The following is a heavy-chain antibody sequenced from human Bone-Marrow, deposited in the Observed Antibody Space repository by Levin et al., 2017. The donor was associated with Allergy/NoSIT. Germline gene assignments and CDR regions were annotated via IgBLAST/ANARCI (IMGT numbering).Heavy chain of an antibody. D-gene: IGHD6-6*01. CDR3: ARRAISSSSGLGPTRYHPYYFDY. CDR2: IIPIFGTA. J-gene: IGHJ4*02. CDR1: GGTFSSYA. V-gene: IGHV1-69*13. Sequence: SVKVSCKASGGTFSSYAISWVRQAPGQGLEWMGGIIPIFGTANYAQKFQGRVTITADESTSTAYMELSSLRSEDTAVYYCARRAISSSSGLGPTRYHPYYFDYWGQGTLVTVSS.